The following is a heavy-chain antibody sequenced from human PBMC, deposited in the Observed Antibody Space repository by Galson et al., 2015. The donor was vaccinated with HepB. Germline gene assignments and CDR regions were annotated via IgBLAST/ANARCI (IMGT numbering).Heavy chain of an antibody. J-gene: IGHJ3*02. CDR1: GYTLTELS. CDR2: FDPEDGET. D-gene: IGHD1-26*01. Sequence: SVKISCKVSGYTLTELSMHWVRQAPGKGLEWMGGFDPEDGETIYAQKFQGRVTVTEDTSTDTAYMELSSLRSEDTAVYYCATDSGSYAGAFDIWGQGTMVTVSS. V-gene: IGHV1-24*01. CDR3: ATDSGSYAGAFDI.